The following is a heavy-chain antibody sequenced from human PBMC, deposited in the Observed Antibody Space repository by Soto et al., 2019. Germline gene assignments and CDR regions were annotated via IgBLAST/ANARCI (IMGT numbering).Heavy chain of an antibody. CDR3: VRRVVGGFDX. CDR2: IYPGDSDT. Sequence: GEALKISWQGSGYTLTNYWLGWVRQMPGKGMELMVIIYPGDSDTKYGPSFQGQVTISADKSISTTYLQWSSLKASDTAIYYCVRRVVGGFDXWGQGTLVTVSX. J-gene: IGHJ4*02. D-gene: IGHD1-26*01. CDR1: GYTLTNYW. V-gene: IGHV5-51*01.